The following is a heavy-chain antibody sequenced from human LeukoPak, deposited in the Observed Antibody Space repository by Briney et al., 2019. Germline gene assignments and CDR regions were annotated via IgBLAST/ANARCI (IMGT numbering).Heavy chain of an antibody. V-gene: IGHV3-11*01. J-gene: IGHJ5*02. D-gene: IGHD3-10*01. CDR2: ISSSGSTI. CDR1: GFTFSDYY. Sequence: GGSLRPSCAASGFTFSDYYMSWIRQAPGKGLEWVSYISSSGSTIYYADSVKGRFTISRDNAKNSLYLQMNSLRAEDTAVYYCARVGGAIAPWFGESHQDQNWFDPWGQGTLVTVSS. CDR3: ARVGGAIAPWFGESHQDQNWFDP.